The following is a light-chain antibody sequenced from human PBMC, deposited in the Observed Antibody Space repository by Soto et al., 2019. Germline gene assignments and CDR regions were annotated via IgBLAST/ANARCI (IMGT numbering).Light chain of an antibody. CDR2: DSD. CDR3: GAWDTSLTVYV. J-gene: IGLJ1*01. V-gene: IGLV1-51*01. Sequence: QSVLTQPPSVSAAPGQEVTICCSGSSSNIAANSVSWYQHLPGTAPKLLIYDSDRRHSGTPARFSGSKSGTSATLGITGLQTGDEADYYCGAWDTSLTVYVFGSGTKLTVL. CDR1: SSNIAANS.